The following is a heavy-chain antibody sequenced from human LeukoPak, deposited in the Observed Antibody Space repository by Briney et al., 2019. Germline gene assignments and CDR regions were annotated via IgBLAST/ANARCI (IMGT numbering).Heavy chain of an antibody. J-gene: IGHJ4*02. CDR1: GYSISSGYY. D-gene: IGHD5-18*01. V-gene: IGHV4-38-2*01. Sequence: SETLSLTCAVSGYSISSGYYWGWIRQPPGKGLEWIGSIYDTGSNYYTPSLKSRVTISIDTSKNQFSLKLSSVTAADTAMYYCARGYSYGSFDYWGQGTLVTVSS. CDR3: ARGYSYGSFDY. CDR2: IYDTGSN.